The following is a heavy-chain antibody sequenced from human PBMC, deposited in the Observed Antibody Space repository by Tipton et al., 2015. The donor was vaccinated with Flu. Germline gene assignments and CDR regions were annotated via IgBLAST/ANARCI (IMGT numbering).Heavy chain of an antibody. CDR2: IWYDGSNK. Sequence: SLRLSCAASGFTFSSYGMHWVRQAPGKGLEWVAVIWYDGSNKYYADSVKGRFTIPRDNSKNTLYLQMNSLRAEDTAVYYRARGALNYDYIWGSYRYTPPWFDPWGQGTLVTVSS. V-gene: IGHV3-33*01. CDR1: GFTFSSYG. J-gene: IGHJ5*02. D-gene: IGHD3-16*02. CDR3: ARGALNYDYIWGSYRYTPPWFDP.